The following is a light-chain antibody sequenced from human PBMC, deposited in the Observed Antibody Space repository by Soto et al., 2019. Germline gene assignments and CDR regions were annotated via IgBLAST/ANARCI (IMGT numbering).Light chain of an antibody. CDR1: QTISGTY. CDR3: QHYGTSPLP. Sequence: EIVLTQSPGTLSLSPGERATLSCRASQTISGTYLAWYQQKPGQAPRLLIYGASSRATGIPDRFSGSGSGTDFSLTIRRLEPDDFAVYYCQHYGTSPLPFGGGTKVDIK. V-gene: IGKV3-20*01. CDR2: GAS. J-gene: IGKJ4*01.